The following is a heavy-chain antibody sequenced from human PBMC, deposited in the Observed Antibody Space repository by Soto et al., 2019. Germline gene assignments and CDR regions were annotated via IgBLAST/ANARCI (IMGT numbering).Heavy chain of an antibody. CDR2: INHSGST. D-gene: IGHD5-12*01. J-gene: IGHJ6*02. V-gene: IGHV4-34*01. CDR3: ARGGYSGYDTGMDV. CDR1: GGSFSGYY. Sequence: SETLSLTCAVYGGSFSGYYWSWIRQPPGRGLEWIGEINHSGSTNYNPSLKSRVTISVDTSKNQFSLKLSSVTAADTAVYYCARGGYSGYDTGMDVWGQGTTVTVSS.